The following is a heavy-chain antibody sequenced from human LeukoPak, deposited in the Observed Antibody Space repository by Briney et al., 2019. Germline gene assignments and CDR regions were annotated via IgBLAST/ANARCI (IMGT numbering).Heavy chain of an antibody. CDR1: GYTFTGYY. Sequence: ASVKVSCKASGYTFTGYYIHWVRQAPGQGLEWMGWINPNSGGTNYAQNFQGRVTLTRDTSIITAYMELSSLKSDDTAVYYCARASGRDGYSLDYWGQGTLVTVSS. CDR2: INPNSGGT. J-gene: IGHJ4*02. V-gene: IGHV1-2*02. D-gene: IGHD5-24*01. CDR3: ARASGRDGYSLDY.